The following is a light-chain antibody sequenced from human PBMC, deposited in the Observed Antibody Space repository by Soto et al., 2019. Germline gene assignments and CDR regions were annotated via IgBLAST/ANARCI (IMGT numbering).Light chain of an antibody. V-gene: IGLV2-23*01. J-gene: IGLJ2*01. Sequence: QPVLTQPASVSGSPGQSITISCTGTSSDVGNYNLVSWYQHHPGKAPKLMIYEGSRRPSGVSIRFSGSKSGNTASLTISGLLAEDEADYYCCSYAGSSTVVFGGGTKVTVL. CDR3: CSYAGSSTVV. CDR2: EGS. CDR1: SSDVGNYNL.